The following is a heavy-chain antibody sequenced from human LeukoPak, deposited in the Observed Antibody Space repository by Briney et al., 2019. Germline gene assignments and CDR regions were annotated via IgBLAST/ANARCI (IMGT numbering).Heavy chain of an antibody. Sequence: SETLSLTCAVSGYSISSGYYWGWIRQPPGKGLEWIGSIYHSGSTYYNPSLKSRVTISVDTSMNQFSLKLSSVTAADTAVYYCARDYYGSGSSDYWGQGTLVTVSS. J-gene: IGHJ4*02. CDR2: IYHSGST. D-gene: IGHD3-10*01. CDR1: GYSISSGYY. V-gene: IGHV4-38-2*02. CDR3: ARDYYGSGSSDY.